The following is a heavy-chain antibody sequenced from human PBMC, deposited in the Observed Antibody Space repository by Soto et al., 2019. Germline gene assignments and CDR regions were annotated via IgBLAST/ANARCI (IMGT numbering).Heavy chain of an antibody. J-gene: IGHJ4*02. CDR1: GFSLSTSGVG. D-gene: IGHD6-13*01. CDR3: AHRRRSSWSPPFDY. CDR2: IYWNDDK. Sequence: SGPTLVKPTQTLTLTCTFSGFSLSTSGVGVGWIRQPPGKALEWLALIYWNDDKRYSPSLKSRLTITKDTSKNQVVLTMTNMDPVDTATYYCAHRRRSSWSPPFDYWGQGTLVTVSS. V-gene: IGHV2-5*01.